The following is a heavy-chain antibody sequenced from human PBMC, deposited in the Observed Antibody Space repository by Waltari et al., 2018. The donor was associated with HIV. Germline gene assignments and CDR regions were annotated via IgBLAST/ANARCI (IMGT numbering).Heavy chain of an antibody. CDR1: GFTFSSYA. Sequence: QVQLVESGGGVVQPGRSLRLSCAASGFTFSSYAMHWVRQAPGKGLEWVAVISNDGSNKYYADSVKGRFTISRDNSKNTLYLQMNSLRAEDTAVYYCARDGRSYYDFWSGYPYYYYGMDVWGQGTTVTVSS. CDR2: ISNDGSNK. CDR3: ARDGRSYYDFWSGYPYYYYGMDV. J-gene: IGHJ6*02. D-gene: IGHD3-3*01. V-gene: IGHV3-30-3*01.